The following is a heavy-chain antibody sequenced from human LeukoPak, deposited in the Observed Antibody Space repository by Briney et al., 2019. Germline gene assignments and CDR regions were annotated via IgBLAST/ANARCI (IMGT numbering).Heavy chain of an antibody. V-gene: IGHV3-23*01. CDR2: ISGSGGST. CDR3: AKVRGFGDDAFDI. J-gene: IGHJ3*02. Sequence: GGSLRLSCAAPGFTFSSYAMSWVRQAPGKGLEWVSAISGSGGSTYYADSVKGRFTISRDNSKNTLYLQMNSLRAEDTAVYYCAKVRGFGDDAFDIWGQGTMVTVSS. D-gene: IGHD3-10*01. CDR1: GFTFSSYA.